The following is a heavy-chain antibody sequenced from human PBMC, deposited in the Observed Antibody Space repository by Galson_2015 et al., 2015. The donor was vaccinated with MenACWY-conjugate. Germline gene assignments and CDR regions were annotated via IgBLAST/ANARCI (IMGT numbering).Heavy chain of an antibody. V-gene: IGHV3-23*01. CDR3: AKAGGYSYGTFDY. CDR1: GFTFSSYA. J-gene: IGHJ4*02. Sequence: SLRLSCAASGFTFSSYAMSWVRPAPGKGLEWVSAISGSGGSTYYADSVKGRFTISRDNSKNTLYLQMNSLRAEDTAVYYCAKAGGYSYGTFDYWGQGTLVTVSS. CDR2: ISGSGGST. D-gene: IGHD5-18*01.